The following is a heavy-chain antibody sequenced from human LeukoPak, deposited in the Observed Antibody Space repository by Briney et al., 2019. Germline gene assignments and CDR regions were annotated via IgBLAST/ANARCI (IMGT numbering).Heavy chain of an antibody. J-gene: IGHJ6*02. CDR1: GFTFTSSA. D-gene: IGHD3-3*01. Sequence: SVKVSCKASGFTFTSSAVQWVRQSRGQRLEWIGWIVVGSGNTNYAQKFQERVTITRDMSTSTAYMELSSLRSEDTAVYYCAADSRFYYYYYGMDVWGQGTTVTVSS. CDR3: AADSRFYYYYYGMDV. V-gene: IGHV1-58*01. CDR2: IVVGSGNT.